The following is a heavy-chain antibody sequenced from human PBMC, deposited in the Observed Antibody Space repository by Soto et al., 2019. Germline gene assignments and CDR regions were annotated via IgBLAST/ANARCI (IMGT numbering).Heavy chain of an antibody. J-gene: IGHJ4*02. Sequence: GASVKVSCKASGYTFTSYAMHWVRQAPGQRLEWMGWINAGNGNTKYSQKFQGRVTITRDTSASTAYMELSSLRSEDTAVYYCARAQNYGDYCHDYWGQGTLVTVSS. CDR3: ARAQNYGDYCHDY. CDR2: INAGNGNT. V-gene: IGHV1-3*01. D-gene: IGHD4-17*01. CDR1: GYTFTSYA.